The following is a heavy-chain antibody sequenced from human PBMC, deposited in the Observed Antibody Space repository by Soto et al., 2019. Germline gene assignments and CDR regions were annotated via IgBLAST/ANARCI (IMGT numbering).Heavy chain of an antibody. CDR1: GGSISSGDYY. CDR3: ASECSGGSCYSESSY. Sequence: QVQLQESGPGLVKPSQTLSLTCTVSGGSISSGDYYWSWIRQPPGKGLEWIGYIYYSGSTYYNPSRNSRVTISVDTSKNQSPRKLSSVTAADTAVYYCASECSGGSCYSESSYWGQGTLVTVSS. J-gene: IGHJ4*02. CDR2: IYYSGST. V-gene: IGHV4-30-4*01. D-gene: IGHD2-15*01.